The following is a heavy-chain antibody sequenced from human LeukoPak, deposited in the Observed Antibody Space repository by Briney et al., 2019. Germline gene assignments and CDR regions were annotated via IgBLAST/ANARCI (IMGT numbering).Heavy chain of an antibody. CDR3: AKGPGYSSSY. Sequence: GGSLRLSCAASGFTFRSYAMNWVRQAPGKGLEWVSGISGRGESTYYVDSVKGRFTISRDNSKNTLFLQMNSLRAEDTAIYYCAKGPGYSSSYWGQGTLVTVSS. CDR2: ISGRGEST. V-gene: IGHV3-23*01. D-gene: IGHD6-6*01. CDR1: GFTFRSYA. J-gene: IGHJ4*02.